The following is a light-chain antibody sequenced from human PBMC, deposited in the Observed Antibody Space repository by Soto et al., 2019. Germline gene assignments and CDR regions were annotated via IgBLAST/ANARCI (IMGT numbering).Light chain of an antibody. J-gene: IGLJ1*01. CDR1: SSDVGGYNY. V-gene: IGLV2-8*01. CDR3: SSYGGSNTLYV. Sequence: QSALTQPPSASGSPGQSVTISCTGTSSDVGGYNYVSWYQQHPGKAPKLMIYEVSKRPSGVPDRFSGSKSGNTASPTVSGLQAEDEADYYCSSYGGSNTLYVFGTGTKLTVL. CDR2: EVS.